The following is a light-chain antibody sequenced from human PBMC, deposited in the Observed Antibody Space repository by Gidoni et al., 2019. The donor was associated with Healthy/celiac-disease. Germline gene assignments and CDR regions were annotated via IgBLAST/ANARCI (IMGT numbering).Light chain of an antibody. J-gene: IGLJ2*01. CDR2: DNN. CDR1: SSNIGNNY. Sequence: QSVLTQPPSVSAAPGQKVTISCSGCSSNIGNNYVSWYQQFPGTAPKLLIYDNNKRPSGIPDRFSGSKSGTSATLGITGLQTGDEADYYCGTWDSSLSGVVFGGGTKLTVL. CDR3: GTWDSSLSGVV. V-gene: IGLV1-51*01.